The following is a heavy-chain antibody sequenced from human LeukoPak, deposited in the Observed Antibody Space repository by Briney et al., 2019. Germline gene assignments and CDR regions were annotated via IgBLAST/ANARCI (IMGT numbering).Heavy chain of an antibody. CDR3: ARGTSSGWSYFDY. V-gene: IGHV3-21*01. Sequence: PGGSLRLSCAASGFTFSSHSMNWVRQAPGKGLEWVSSISSSSSYIYYADSVKGRFTISRDNAKNSLYLQMNSLRAEDMAVYYCARGTSSGWSYFDYWGQGTLVTVSS. CDR1: GFTFSSHS. CDR2: ISSSSSYI. D-gene: IGHD6-19*01. J-gene: IGHJ4*02.